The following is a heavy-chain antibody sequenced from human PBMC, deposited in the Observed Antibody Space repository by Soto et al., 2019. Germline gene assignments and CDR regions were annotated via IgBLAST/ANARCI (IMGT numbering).Heavy chain of an antibody. CDR1: GYTFTNYG. V-gene: IGHV1-18*01. Sequence: QVQLVQSGAEVEKPGASVKVSCKASGYTFTNYGISWVRQAPGQGLEWMGWISTYNGNTNYAQKLQGRVTMATDTATITVYMEMRSLRFDDTAVYYCARDRAYCSTSTCYFEADYWGQGTLVTVSS. D-gene: IGHD2-2*01. CDR2: ISTYNGNT. CDR3: ARDRAYCSTSTCYFEADY. J-gene: IGHJ4*02.